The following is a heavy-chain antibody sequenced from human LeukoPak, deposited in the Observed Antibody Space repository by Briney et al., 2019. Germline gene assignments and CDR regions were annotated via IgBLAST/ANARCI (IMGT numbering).Heavy chain of an antibody. D-gene: IGHD3-16*01. J-gene: IGHJ6*02. Sequence: SETLSLICTVSGASISSYYWSWIRQPPGKGLEWIGYIYYSGSTYYNPSLKSRVTISVDTSKNQFSLKLSSVTAADTAVYYCARDPGGGMDVWGQGTTVTVSS. CDR2: IYYSGST. V-gene: IGHV4-59*12. CDR3: ARDPGGGMDV. CDR1: GASISSYY.